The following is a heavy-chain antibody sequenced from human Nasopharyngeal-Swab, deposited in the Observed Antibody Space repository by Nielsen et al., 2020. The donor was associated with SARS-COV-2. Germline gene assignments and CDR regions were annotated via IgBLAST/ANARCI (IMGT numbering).Heavy chain of an antibody. Sequence: GGSLRLSCAASGFTVSSNYMSWVRRAPGKGLEWVSVIYSGGSTYYADSVKGRFTISRDNSKNTLYLQMNSLRAEDTAVYYCARGSFDYYYGMDVWGQGTTVTVSS. CDR1: GFTVSSNY. CDR3: ARGSFDYYYGMDV. J-gene: IGHJ6*02. V-gene: IGHV3-53*01. CDR2: IYSGGST.